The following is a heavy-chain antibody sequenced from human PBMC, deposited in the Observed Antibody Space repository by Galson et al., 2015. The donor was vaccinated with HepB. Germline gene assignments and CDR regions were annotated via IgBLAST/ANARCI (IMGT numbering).Heavy chain of an antibody. CDR2: ISGSGGTT. V-gene: IGHV3-23*01. Sequence: SLRLSCAASGFSFSSYAMSWVRQGPGEGLEWVSVISGSGGTTDHTDSVKGRFVISRENSKNTLYLQMSSLRVEDSAVYYCARDRSSSVGATNFDYWGQGTLVTVSS. CDR1: GFSFSSYA. CDR3: ARDRSSSVGATNFDY. D-gene: IGHD1-26*01. J-gene: IGHJ4*02.